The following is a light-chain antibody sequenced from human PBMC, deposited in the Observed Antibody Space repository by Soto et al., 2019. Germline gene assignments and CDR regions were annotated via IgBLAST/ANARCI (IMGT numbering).Light chain of an antibody. CDR2: AAA. Sequence: LVLTHSRATXPVSXXHIXXLAVRATQSVSSNSLAWYQQKPGQAPRLLIYAAATRATGIPDRFSGSGSGTDFTLTISRLEPEDFAVYYCQQYGSSGTFGQGTKVDIK. CDR1: QSVSSNS. J-gene: IGKJ1*01. V-gene: IGKV3-20*01. CDR3: QQYGSSGT.